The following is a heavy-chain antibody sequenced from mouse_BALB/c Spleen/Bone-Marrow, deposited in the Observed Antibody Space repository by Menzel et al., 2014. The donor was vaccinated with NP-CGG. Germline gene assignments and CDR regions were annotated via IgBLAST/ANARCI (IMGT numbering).Heavy chain of an antibody. CDR2: IHPNSGNT. J-gene: IGHJ1*01. Sequence: QVQLQQSGSVLVRPGASVKLSCKASGYTLTSPWMHWAKQRPGQGLEWIGEIHPNSGNTNYNEKFKGKATLTVDTSSSTAYADLSSLTSEGSAVYFWARGKIYGNYLWYFDVWGAGTTVTVSS. V-gene: IGHV1S130*01. D-gene: IGHD2-1*01. CDR3: ARGKIYGNYLWYFDV. CDR1: GYTLTSPW.